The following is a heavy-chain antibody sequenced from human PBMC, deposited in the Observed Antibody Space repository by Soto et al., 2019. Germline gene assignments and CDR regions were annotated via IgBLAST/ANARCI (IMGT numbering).Heavy chain of an antibody. J-gene: IGHJ4*02. D-gene: IGHD2-21*01. Sequence: GGSLRLSCAASGFTFRSYGMHWVRQAPGKGLEWVAVISYDGSNKYYAESVKGRFTISRDNSKNTMYLQMNSLRAEDTAVYYCAKDILRSYYDYWGQGTLVTVSS. CDR3: AKDILRSYYDY. CDR1: GFTFRSYG. V-gene: IGHV3-30*18. CDR2: ISYDGSNK.